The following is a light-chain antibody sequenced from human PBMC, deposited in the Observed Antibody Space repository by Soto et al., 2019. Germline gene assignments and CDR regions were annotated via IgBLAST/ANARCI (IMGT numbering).Light chain of an antibody. CDR1: QSLNRNY. CDR2: ATS. V-gene: IGKV3-20*01. J-gene: IGKJ3*01. Sequence: EIVLTQSPGTLSLSPGERASLSCRASQSLNRNYVAWYQQKVGKAPGLLIYATSGKATGIPDRFRGSGSGTEFNLTIARLEPEDFAVYYCQRYGLSPPFSFGPGTKVEIK. CDR3: QRYGLSPPFS.